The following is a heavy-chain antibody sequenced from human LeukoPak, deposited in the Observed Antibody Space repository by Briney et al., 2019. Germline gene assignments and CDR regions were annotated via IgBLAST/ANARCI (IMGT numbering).Heavy chain of an antibody. Sequence: ASVKVSCKASGYTFTSYGISWVRQAPGQGLEWMGWISAYNGNTNYAQKLQGRVTMTTDTSTSTAYMELRSLRSDDTAVYYCARERHPYGGKSGTWYYYYGMDVWGQGTTVTVSS. CDR1: GYTFTSYG. CDR2: ISAYNGNT. V-gene: IGHV1-18*01. D-gene: IGHD4-23*01. J-gene: IGHJ6*02. CDR3: ARERHPYGGKSGTWYYYYGMDV.